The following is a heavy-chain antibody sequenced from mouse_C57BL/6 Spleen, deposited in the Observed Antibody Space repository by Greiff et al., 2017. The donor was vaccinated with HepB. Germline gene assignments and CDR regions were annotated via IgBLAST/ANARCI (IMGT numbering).Heavy chain of an antibody. CDR3: TIVPITTVVAKGWYFDV. CDR1: GYTFTSYW. V-gene: IGHV1-5*01. Sequence: EVQLQQSGTVLARPGASVKMSCKTSGYTFTSYWMHWVKQRPGQGLEWIGAIYPGNSDTSYNQKFKGKAKLTAVTSASTAYLELSSLTKGDSAVYYCTIVPITTVVAKGWYFDVWGTGTTVTVSS. CDR2: IYPGNSDT. D-gene: IGHD1-1*01. J-gene: IGHJ1*03.